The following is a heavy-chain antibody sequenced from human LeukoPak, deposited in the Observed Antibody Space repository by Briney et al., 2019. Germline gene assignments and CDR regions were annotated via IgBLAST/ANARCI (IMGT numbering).Heavy chain of an antibody. D-gene: IGHD2-21*01. V-gene: IGHV3-53*01. CDR3: ARGAYCGGDCYIPDY. CDR1: GFTVSSNY. CDR2: IYSGGST. J-gene: IGHJ4*02. Sequence: GSLRLSCAASGFTVSSNYMSWVRQAPGKGLEWVSVIYSGGSTYYADSVKGRFTISRDNSKNTLYLQMNSLRAEDTAVYYCARGAYCGGDCYIPDYWGQGTLVTVSS.